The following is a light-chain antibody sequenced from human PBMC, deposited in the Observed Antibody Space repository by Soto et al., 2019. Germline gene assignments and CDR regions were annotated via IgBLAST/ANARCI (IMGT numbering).Light chain of an antibody. Sequence: EIVLTQSPATLSLSPGERATLSCRASQSVSSYLAWYQQKPDQAPRLLIYDASNRATGIPARFSGSGSGTDFTLTISSLEPEDFAVYYCQQRSNWPPDFGQGTRLEIK. J-gene: IGKJ5*01. CDR1: QSVSSY. V-gene: IGKV3-11*01. CDR3: QQRSNWPPD. CDR2: DAS.